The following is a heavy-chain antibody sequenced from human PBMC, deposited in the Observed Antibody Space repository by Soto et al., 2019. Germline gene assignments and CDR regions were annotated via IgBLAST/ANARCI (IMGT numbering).Heavy chain of an antibody. V-gene: IGHV3-7*03. D-gene: IGHD6-13*01. CDR1: GFTFSSYW. J-gene: IGHJ4*02. CDR2: IKQDGSEK. CDR3: ARDSGYPAAGTGGDLDY. Sequence: EVQLVESGGGLVQPGGSLRLSCAASGFTFSSYWMSWVRQAPGKGLEWVANIKQDGSEKYYVDSVKGRFTISRDNANNSLYPQMNSLSAEDTAVYYCARDSGYPAAGTGGDLDYWGQGTLVTVSS.